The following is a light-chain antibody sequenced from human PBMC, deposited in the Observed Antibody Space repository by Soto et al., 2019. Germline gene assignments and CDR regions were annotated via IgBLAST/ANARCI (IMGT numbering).Light chain of an antibody. CDR3: HQYDNWPLT. J-gene: IGKJ3*01. CDR1: QSVRDN. V-gene: IGKV3-15*01. Sequence: EIVMTQSPATLSVSPGERVTLSCRASQSVRDNLAWYQQKPGQAPGLLIYGASIRATGIPARFSDSGSDTEFTLTISSLQSEDFATYYCHQYDNWPLTFGPGTKVDIK. CDR2: GAS.